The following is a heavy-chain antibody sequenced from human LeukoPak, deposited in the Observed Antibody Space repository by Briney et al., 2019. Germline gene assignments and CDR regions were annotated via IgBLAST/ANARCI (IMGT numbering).Heavy chain of an antibody. CDR2: ISYIGST. Sequence: PSQTLSLNCTLYGDSLNDYYWGWIRQPPGKGLEWIGYISYIGSTNYNPSLKSRVTISVDTSKNQFSLKLSSVTAADTAVYYCARDPTTVTKGFDIWGQGTVITVSS. V-gene: IGHV4-59*01. CDR3: ARDPTTVTKGFDI. D-gene: IGHD4-17*01. J-gene: IGHJ3*02. CDR1: GDSLNDYY.